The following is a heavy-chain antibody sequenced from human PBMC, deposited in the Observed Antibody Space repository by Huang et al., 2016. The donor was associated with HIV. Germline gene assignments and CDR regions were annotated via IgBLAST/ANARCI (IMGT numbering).Heavy chain of an antibody. CDR2: FYYSGST. V-gene: IGHV4-59*11. D-gene: IGHD2-8*01. CDR3: ARGTNWVFSWYFDL. Sequence: QVQLQESGPGLVKPSETLSLTCAVSGASISSHYWTWIRQPPGKGLEWLGSFYYSGSTNSDPSLKSRVTISLDTAKNQFSLSLTSVTAADTAIYYCARGTNWVFSWYFDLWGRGTLVTVSS. J-gene: IGHJ2*01. CDR1: GASISSHY.